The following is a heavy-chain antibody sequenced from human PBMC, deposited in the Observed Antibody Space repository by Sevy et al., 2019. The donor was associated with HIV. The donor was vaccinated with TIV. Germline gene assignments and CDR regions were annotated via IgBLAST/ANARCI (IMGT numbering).Heavy chain of an antibody. J-gene: IGHJ6*02. CDR1: GYTFTSYD. CDR3: ARDGGITGPTRGYYYYGMDV. CDR2: MNPNSGNT. Sequence: ASVKVSCKASGYTFTSYDINWVRQATGQGLEWMGWMNPNSGNTGYAQTFQGRVTMTRNTSISTAYMELSSLRSEDTAVYYCARDGGITGPTRGYYYYGMDVWGQGTTVTVSS. V-gene: IGHV1-8*01. D-gene: IGHD1-7*01.